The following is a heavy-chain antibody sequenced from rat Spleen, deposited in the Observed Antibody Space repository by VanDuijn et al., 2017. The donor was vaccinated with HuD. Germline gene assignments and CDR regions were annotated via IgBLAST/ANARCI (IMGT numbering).Heavy chain of an antibody. CDR3: TREGYNDWGAFAY. CDR1: GFPLTSYT. J-gene: IGHJ3*01. V-gene: IGHV2-15*01. Sequence: QVQLKESGPGLVQPTQTLSLICTVSGFPLTSYTVSWARQPPGKGLEWIAAIWRGGNTESKSALKSRLSISRDTSKSQVILKMNSLQTEDTAIYFCTREGYNDWGAFAYWGQGTLVTVSS. CDR2: IWRGGNT. D-gene: IGHD1-10*01.